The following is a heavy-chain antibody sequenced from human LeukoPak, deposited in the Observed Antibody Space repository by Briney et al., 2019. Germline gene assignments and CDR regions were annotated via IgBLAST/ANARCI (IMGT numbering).Heavy chain of an antibody. J-gene: IGHJ4*02. D-gene: IGHD3-10*01. CDR3: ARDVFGESYFDY. V-gene: IGHV3-48*03. Sequence: GGSLRLSCAASGFTFSSYEMNWVRQAPGKGLEWVSYISSSGSTIYYADSVKGRFTISRDNSKNTLYLQMNSLRAEDTAVYYCARDVFGESYFDYWGQGTLVTVSS. CDR2: ISSSGSTI. CDR1: GFTFSSYE.